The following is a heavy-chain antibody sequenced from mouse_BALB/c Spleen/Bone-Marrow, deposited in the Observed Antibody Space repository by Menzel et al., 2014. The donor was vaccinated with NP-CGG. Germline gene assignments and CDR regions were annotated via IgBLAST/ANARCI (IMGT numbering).Heavy chain of an antibody. J-gene: IGHJ4*01. CDR2: INPSTGYT. CDR3: ARGNYEAMDY. D-gene: IGHD2-1*01. Sequence: QVQLQQSGAELAKPGASVKMSCKASGYTFTSYWMHWVKQRPGQGLEWIGYINPSTGYTEYNQKFKDKATLTADKSSSTAYMQLSSLTSEDPAVYYCARGNYEAMDYWGQGTSVTVSS. V-gene: IGHV1-7*01. CDR1: GYTFTSYW.